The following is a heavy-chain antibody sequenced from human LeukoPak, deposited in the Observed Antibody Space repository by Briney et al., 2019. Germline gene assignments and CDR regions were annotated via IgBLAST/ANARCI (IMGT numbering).Heavy chain of an antibody. V-gene: IGHV3-7*01. CDR1: GFILSSCG. CDR2: IKQDGSEK. Sequence: GGSLRLSCAASGFILSSCGVSWVRQAPGEGREWVANIKQDGSEKYSVDSVKGRFTISRDTAKNPLYMQMHSLRAEDTAVYYCARGGGGWSLGFDYWGQGPLVTVSS. D-gene: IGHD6-19*01. J-gene: IGHJ4*02. CDR3: ARGGGGWSLGFDY.